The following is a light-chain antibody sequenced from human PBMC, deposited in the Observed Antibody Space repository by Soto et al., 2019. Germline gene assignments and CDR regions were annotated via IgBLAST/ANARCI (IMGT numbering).Light chain of an antibody. J-gene: IGKJ3*01. CDR3: QQGDNFPFT. CDR2: GAS. Sequence: DIQMTQSPSSVSASVGDRVTMTCRADQNINGWLAWYQQKPGRAPQLLISGASTLKSGVPSRFSGSSSGTGFTLTINNLQPEDFASYYCQQGDNFPFTFGPGTRVDFK. CDR1: QNINGW. V-gene: IGKV1-12*01.